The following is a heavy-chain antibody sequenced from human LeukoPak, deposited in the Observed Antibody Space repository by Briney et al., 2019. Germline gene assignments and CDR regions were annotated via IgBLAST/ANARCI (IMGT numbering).Heavy chain of an antibody. CDR2: INHSGST. V-gene: IGHV4-34*01. D-gene: IGHD2-15*01. J-gene: IGHJ6*02. CDR1: GGFNTHYY. Sequence: SETLSLTCSVSGGFNTHYYWSWIRQPPGKGLEWIGEINHSGSTNYNPSLKSRVTISVDTSKNQFSLKLSSVTAADTAVYYCARGGDIVVVVAAYGMDVWGQGTTVTVSS. CDR3: ARGGDIVVVVAAYGMDV.